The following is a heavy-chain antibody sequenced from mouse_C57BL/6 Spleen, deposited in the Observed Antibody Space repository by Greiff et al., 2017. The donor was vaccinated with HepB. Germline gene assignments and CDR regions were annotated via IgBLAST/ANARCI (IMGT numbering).Heavy chain of an antibody. Sequence: EVKLMESGPELVKPGASVKIPCKASGYTFTDYNMDWVKQSHGKSLEWIGDINPNNGGTIYNQKFKGKATLTVDKSSSTAYMELRSLTSEDTAVYYCARSDGYYAWFAYWGQGTLVTVSA. CDR2: INPNNGGT. J-gene: IGHJ3*01. D-gene: IGHD2-3*01. CDR3: ARSDGYYAWFAY. CDR1: GYTFTDYN. V-gene: IGHV1-18*01.